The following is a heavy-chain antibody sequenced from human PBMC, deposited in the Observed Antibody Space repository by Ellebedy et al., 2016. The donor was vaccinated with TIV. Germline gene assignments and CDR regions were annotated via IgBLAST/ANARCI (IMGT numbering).Heavy chain of an antibody. CDR3: ARRASYGDYAVQVNPWFDP. CDR1: GFNFRSYW. CDR2: IRQEGDEI. D-gene: IGHD4-17*01. V-gene: IGHV3-7*01. J-gene: IGHJ5*02. Sequence: PGGSLRLSCATSGFNFRSYWMAWVRQAPGKGLEWVAKIRQEGDEIDYVESVKGRFTISRDNAKNSLFLQMNSLRVEDTAGYYCARRASYGDYAVQVNPWFDPWGQGTLVTVSS.